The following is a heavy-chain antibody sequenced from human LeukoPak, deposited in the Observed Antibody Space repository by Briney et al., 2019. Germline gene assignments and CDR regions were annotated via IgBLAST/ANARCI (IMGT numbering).Heavy chain of an antibody. J-gene: IGHJ4*02. D-gene: IGHD6-13*01. Sequence: PGGSLRLSCVGSEFTFSSFWMSWVRQAPGKGLEWVANINEDGSAQYYVDSVKGRFTISRDNAKNSLYLQLNSLRVEDTAVYYCARQGYGSRSLPLTADWGQGTLVTVSS. CDR1: EFTFSSFW. CDR2: INEDGSAQ. CDR3: ARQGYGSRSLPLTAD. V-gene: IGHV3-7*03.